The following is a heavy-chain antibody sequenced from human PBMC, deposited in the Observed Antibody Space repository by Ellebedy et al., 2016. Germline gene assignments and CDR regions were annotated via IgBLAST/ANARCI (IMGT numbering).Heavy chain of an antibody. J-gene: IGHJ3*02. V-gene: IGHV3-30*04. Sequence: GESLKISXAASGFILKTNRVHWVRQAPGKGLEWVASISFDGSDKFYANSVEGRVTISRDNFRDMVYLRVDSLRPDDTAIYHCARDGGTWSGGAFDIWGQGTTITVSS. CDR3: ARDGGTWSGGAFDI. CDR1: GFILKTNR. CDR2: ISFDGSDK. D-gene: IGHD6-13*01.